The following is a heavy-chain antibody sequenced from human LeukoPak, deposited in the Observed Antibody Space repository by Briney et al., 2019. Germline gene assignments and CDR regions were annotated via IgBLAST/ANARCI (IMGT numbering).Heavy chain of an antibody. D-gene: IGHD4-23*01. CDR3: AKGGHDYGGRFDY. CDR2: IYASGTL. CDR1: GGSMSSYY. Sequence: SETLCLSCTVSGGSMSSYYWNWIRQPPGKGLECVARIYASGTLNYNPPLKSRVTTSVDTSKNQFPLKLTSVTAADTAVYYCAKGGHDYGGRFDYWGQGTLVTVSS. V-gene: IGHV4-4*07. J-gene: IGHJ4*02.